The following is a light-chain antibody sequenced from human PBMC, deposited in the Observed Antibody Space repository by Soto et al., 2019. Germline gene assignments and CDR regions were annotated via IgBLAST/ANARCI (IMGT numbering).Light chain of an antibody. J-gene: IGLJ2*01. V-gene: IGLV1-44*01. CDR3: AAWDDSLNGVL. Sequence: QAVVTQPPSASGTPGQRVTISCSGSSSTIGSNPVHWYQQVPGTAPKLLIHNNNQRPSGVPARFSGSKSGTSASLAISGLQSEDEADYYCAAWDDSLNGVLFGGGSKLTVL. CDR2: NNN. CDR1: SSTIGSNP.